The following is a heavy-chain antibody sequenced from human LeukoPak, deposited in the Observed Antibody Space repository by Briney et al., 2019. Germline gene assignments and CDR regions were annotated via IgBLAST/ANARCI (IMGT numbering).Heavy chain of an antibody. CDR2: ISYDGGNK. CDR1: GFAFSNYA. CDR3: ARDLRLAVTGTRRFDS. J-gene: IGHJ4*02. Sequence: PGGSLRLSCAASGFAFSNYAIHWVRQGPGKGLEWVAFISYDGGNKDYADSVRGRFTVSRDNSQNTLYLQMNSLRVEDTAVYFCARDLRLAVTGTRRFDSWGQGTLVTVSS. V-gene: IGHV3-30*14. D-gene: IGHD6-19*01.